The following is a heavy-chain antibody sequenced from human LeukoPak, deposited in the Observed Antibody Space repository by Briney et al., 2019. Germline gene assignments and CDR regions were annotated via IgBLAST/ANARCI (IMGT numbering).Heavy chain of an antibody. CDR3: ARDLLPIAARDLFDY. Sequence: GGSLRVSCAASGFTFSSYSMNWVRQAPGKGLEWVSSISSSSSYIYYADSVKGRFTISRDNAKNSLYLQMNSLRAEDTAVYYCARDLLPIAARDLFDYWGQGTLVTVSS. D-gene: IGHD6-6*01. V-gene: IGHV3-21*01. J-gene: IGHJ4*02. CDR1: GFTFSSYS. CDR2: ISSSSSYI.